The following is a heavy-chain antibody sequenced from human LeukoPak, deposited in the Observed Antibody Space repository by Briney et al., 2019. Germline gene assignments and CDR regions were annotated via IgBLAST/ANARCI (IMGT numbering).Heavy chain of an antibody. CDR2: IYYSGST. J-gene: IGHJ4*02. Sequence: PSETLSLTCTASGGSIRSYYWSWIRQPPGKGLEWIGYIYYSGSTDYNPSLRSRVTISVDTSKNQFSLRLNSVTAADTAVYYCARNEYTGISYPFDYWGQGALVTVSS. CDR1: GGSIRSYY. V-gene: IGHV4-59*01. D-gene: IGHD1-1*01. CDR3: ARNEYTGISYPFDY.